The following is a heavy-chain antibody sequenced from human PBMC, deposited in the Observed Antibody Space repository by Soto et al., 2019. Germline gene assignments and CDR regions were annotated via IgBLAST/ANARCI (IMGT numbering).Heavy chain of an antibody. Sequence: PSETLSLRGAVSCGSISGGGYSWSWIRQPPRKGLEWIGYICHSGSTYYNPSLESRVTISVDRSKNQFSLKLSCVTAADTAVYYCASGMGGYSYGHFDYGGHGTLVTVSS. J-gene: IGHJ4*01. CDR1: CGSISGGGYS. CDR3: ASGMGGYSYGHFDY. D-gene: IGHD5-18*01. CDR2: ICHSGST. V-gene: IGHV4-30-2*01.